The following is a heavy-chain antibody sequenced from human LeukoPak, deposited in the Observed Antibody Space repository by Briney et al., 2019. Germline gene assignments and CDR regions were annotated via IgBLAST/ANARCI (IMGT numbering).Heavy chain of an antibody. CDR2: INPNSGGT. CDR3: AREAALDYSSTSCYPEAVDY. D-gene: IGHD2-2*01. Sequence: GASVKVSCKASGYTFTGYYMHWVRQAPGQGLEWMGWINPNSGGTNYAQKFQGRVTMTRDTSISTAYMELSRLRSDDTAVYYCAREAALDYSSTSCYPEAVDYWGQGTLVTVSS. V-gene: IGHV1-2*02. CDR1: GYTFTGYY. J-gene: IGHJ4*02.